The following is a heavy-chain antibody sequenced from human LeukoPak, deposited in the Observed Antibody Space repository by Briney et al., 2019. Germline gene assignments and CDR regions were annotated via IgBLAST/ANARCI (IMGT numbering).Heavy chain of an antibody. CDR3: ARHEGGSCYLIYD. J-gene: IGHJ4*02. CDR2: IYYSEPT. V-gene: IGHV4-59*08. D-gene: IGHD3-22*01. Sequence: SETLSLTCSVSGGSISSYTWSWIRQAPGKGLEWIGYIYYSEPTNYNPSLKSRVTISVDTSKNQFSLKLSSVTAADTAVYYCARHEGGSCYLIYDWGQGTLVTVSS. CDR1: GGSISSYT.